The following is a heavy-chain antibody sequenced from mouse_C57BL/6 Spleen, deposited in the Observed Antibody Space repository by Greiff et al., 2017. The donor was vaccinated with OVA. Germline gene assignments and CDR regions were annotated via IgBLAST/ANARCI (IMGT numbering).Heavy chain of an antibody. CDR1: GYTFTEYT. CDR2: FYPGSGSI. CDR3: ARHEAYGYDGLYYAMDY. D-gene: IGHD2-2*01. Sequence: QVQLQQSGAELVKPGASVKLSCKASGYTFTEYTIHWVKQRPGQGLEWIGWFYPGSGSIKYNEKFKDKATLTADKSSSTVYMEISRLTSEDAAVEFCARHEAYGYDGLYYAMDYWGKATSVTVAS. J-gene: IGHJ4*01. V-gene: IGHV1-62-2*01.